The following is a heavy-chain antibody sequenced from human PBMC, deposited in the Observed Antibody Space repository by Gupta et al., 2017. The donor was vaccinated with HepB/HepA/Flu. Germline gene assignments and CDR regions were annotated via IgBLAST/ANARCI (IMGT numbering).Heavy chain of an antibody. V-gene: IGHV3-9*03. J-gene: IGHJ6*03. CDR3: AKGGRITISSDYMDV. CDR1: GFTFDDYA. Sequence: EVQLVESGGGLVQPGRSLRLSCAASGFTFDDYAMHWVRQAPGKGLEWVSGISWNSGSIGYADSVKGRFTISRDNAKNSLYLQMNSLRAEDMALYYCAKGGRITISSDYMDVWGKGTTVTVSS. CDR2: ISWNSGSI. D-gene: IGHD3-3*01.